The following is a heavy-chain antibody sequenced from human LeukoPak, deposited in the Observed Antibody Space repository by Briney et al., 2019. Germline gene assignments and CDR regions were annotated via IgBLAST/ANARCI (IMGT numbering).Heavy chain of an antibody. V-gene: IGHV4-59*08. CDR3: ARLRTYYYDSSGPRDFDY. D-gene: IGHD3-22*01. CDR1: GGSISSYY. J-gene: IGHJ4*02. CDR2: IYYSGST. Sequence: SETLSLTCTVSGGSISSYYWSWIRQPPGKGLEWIGYIYYSGSTNYKPSLKSRVTISVDTSKNQFSLKLSSVTAADTAVYYCARLRTYYYDSSGPRDFDYWGQGTLVTVSS.